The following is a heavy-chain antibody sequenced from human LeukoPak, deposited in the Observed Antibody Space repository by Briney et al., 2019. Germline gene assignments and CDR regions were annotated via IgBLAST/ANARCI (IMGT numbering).Heavy chain of an antibody. V-gene: IGHV3-9*01. CDR2: INWNSDTI. CDR3: ARDRPPYCSSTSCYPYYFDY. D-gene: IGHD2-2*01. J-gene: IGHJ4*02. Sequence: GRSLRLSCTASGFTFDDYAMHWVRQVPGKGLEWVSGINWNSDTIAYADSVKGRFTISRDNAKNSLYLQMNSLRAEDTAVYYCARDRPPYCSSTSCYPYYFDYWGQGTLVTVSS. CDR1: GFTFDDYA.